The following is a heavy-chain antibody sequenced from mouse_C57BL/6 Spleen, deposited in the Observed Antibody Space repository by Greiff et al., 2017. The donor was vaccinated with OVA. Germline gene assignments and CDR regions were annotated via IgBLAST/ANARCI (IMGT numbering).Heavy chain of an antibody. J-gene: IGHJ2*01. Sequence: QVQLQQSGAELVKPGASVKISCKASGYAFSSYWMNWVKQRPGKGLEWIGQIYPGDGDTNYNGKFKGKATLTADKSSSTAYMQLSSLTSEDSAVYFCAREGDSSGYYFDYWGQGTTLTVSS. D-gene: IGHD3-2*02. CDR3: AREGDSSGYYFDY. CDR1: GYAFSSYW. V-gene: IGHV1-80*01. CDR2: IYPGDGDT.